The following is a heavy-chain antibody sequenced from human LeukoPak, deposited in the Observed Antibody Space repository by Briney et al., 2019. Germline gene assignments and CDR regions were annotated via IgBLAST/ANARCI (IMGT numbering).Heavy chain of an antibody. Sequence: PGGSLRLSCAASGFTVSSNYMSWVRQAPGKGLEWVSVIYSGGSTYYADSVKGRFTISRDNSKNTLYLQMNSLRAGDTAVYYCARDKYSSSSPYFDYWGQGTLVTVSS. J-gene: IGHJ4*02. CDR3: ARDKYSSSSPYFDY. CDR1: GFTVSSNY. V-gene: IGHV3-53*01. CDR2: IYSGGST. D-gene: IGHD6-6*01.